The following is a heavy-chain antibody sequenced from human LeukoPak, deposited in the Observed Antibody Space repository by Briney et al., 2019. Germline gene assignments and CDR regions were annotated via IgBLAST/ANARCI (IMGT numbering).Heavy chain of an antibody. D-gene: IGHD3/OR15-3a*01. J-gene: IGHJ4*02. CDR2: ICTDGRT. CDR3: TGDGVSRDWLFLDY. V-gene: IGHV3-53*01. Sequence: GGSLRLSCAASGFTFSSYSMNWVRQAPGKGLEWVSFICTDGRTYYADSVKGRFSISRDVSENTLYLQMTSLRADDTAVYYCTGDGVSRDWLFLDYWGQGTLVTVSS. CDR1: GFTFSSYS.